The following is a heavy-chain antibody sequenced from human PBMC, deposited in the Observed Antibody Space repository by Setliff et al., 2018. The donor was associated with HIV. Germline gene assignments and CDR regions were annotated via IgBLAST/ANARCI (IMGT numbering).Heavy chain of an antibody. CDR2: IYYSGST. V-gene: IGHV4-59*08. D-gene: IGHD3-10*01. Sequence: SETLSLTCTVSGGSISSYYWSWIRQPPGKGLEWIGYIYYSGSTNYNPSLKSRVTISVDTSKDQFSLKLNSVTAADTAVYYCARGRHGLGLDVWGQGTLVTVSS. J-gene: IGHJ4*02. CDR1: GGSISSYY. CDR3: ARGRHGLGLDV.